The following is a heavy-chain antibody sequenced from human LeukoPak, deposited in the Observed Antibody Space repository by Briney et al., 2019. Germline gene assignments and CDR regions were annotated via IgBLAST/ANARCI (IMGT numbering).Heavy chain of an antibody. CDR1: GFTFDDYA. CDR2: ISWNSGNL. J-gene: IGHJ4*02. D-gene: IGHD5-18*01. Sequence: PGGSLRLSCAASGFTFDDYAMHWVRQAPGKGLEWVSGISWNSGNLGYADSVKGRFTISRDNAKNSLYLQMNSLRAEDTAVYYCAREKTRGYSYGSPFDYWGQGTLVTVSS. CDR3: AREKTRGYSYGSPFDY. V-gene: IGHV3-9*01.